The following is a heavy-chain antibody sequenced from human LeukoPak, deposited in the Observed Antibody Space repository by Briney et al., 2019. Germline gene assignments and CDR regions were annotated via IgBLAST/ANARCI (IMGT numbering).Heavy chain of an antibody. D-gene: IGHD6-13*01. CDR2: INPNGGGT. Sequence: ASVKVSCKASGYTFTGYYMHWVRQAPGQGLEWMGWINPNGGGTNYAQKFQGRVTMTRGTSISTDYMELSSLRSDDTAVYYCARGGSSWYLVFDYWGQGTLVTVSS. CDR3: ARGGSSWYLVFDY. J-gene: IGHJ4*02. CDR1: GYTFTGYY. V-gene: IGHV1-2*02.